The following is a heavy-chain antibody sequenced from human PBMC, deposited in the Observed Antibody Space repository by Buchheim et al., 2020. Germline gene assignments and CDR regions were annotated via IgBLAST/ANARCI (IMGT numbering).Heavy chain of an antibody. Sequence: QVQLQKSGPGLVKPSQTLSLTCTVSGGSISSGDYYWSWIRQPPGKGLEWIGYIYYSGSTYYNPSLKSRVTISVDTSKNQFSLKLSSVTAADTAVYYCARVTGEWLRLLYYYYGMDVWGQGTT. D-gene: IGHD5-12*01. V-gene: IGHV4-30-4*01. J-gene: IGHJ6*02. CDR3: ARVTGEWLRLLYYYYGMDV. CDR1: GGSISSGDYY. CDR2: IYYSGST.